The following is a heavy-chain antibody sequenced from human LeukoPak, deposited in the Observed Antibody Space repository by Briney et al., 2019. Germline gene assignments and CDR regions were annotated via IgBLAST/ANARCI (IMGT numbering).Heavy chain of an antibody. CDR2: IYYSGST. Sequence: SETLSLTCTVSGGSISSSSYYWGWIRKPPGKGLEWIGSIYYSGSTYYNPSLKSRVTISVDTSKNQFSLKLSSVTAADTAVYYCARHVGTFQTYYGMDVWGQGTTVTVSS. V-gene: IGHV4-39*01. CDR1: GGSISSSSYY. CDR3: ARHVGTFQTYYGMDV. J-gene: IGHJ6*02. D-gene: IGHD2-15*01.